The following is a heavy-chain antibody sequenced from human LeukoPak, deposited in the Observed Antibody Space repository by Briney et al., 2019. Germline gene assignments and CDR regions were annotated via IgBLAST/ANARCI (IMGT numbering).Heavy chain of an antibody. Sequence: PSETLSLTCAASGYSISSGYYWGWIRQPPGKRLEWIGSIYHSGSTYYNPSLKSRVTISVDTSKNQFSLKLSSVTAADTAVYYCARLNYYDSSGYYYSPGNWFDPWAREPWSPSPQ. CDR2: IYHSGST. CDR1: GYSISSGYY. J-gene: IGHJ5*02. D-gene: IGHD3-22*01. V-gene: IGHV4-38-2*01. CDR3: ARLNYYDSSGYYYSPGNWFDP.